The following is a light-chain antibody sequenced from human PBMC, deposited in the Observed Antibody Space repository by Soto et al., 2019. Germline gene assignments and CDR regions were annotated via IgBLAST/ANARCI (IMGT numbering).Light chain of an antibody. V-gene: IGLV1-44*01. J-gene: IGLJ3*02. CDR3: AVWDDSLNGWV. CDR2: NNA. Sequence: QAVVTQAPSASGTPGQRVTISCSGSSSNIGSNTVNGYQQLPGTAPKLLIYNNAQRPSGVPDRFSGSKSGTSASLAIGGLQSEDEADYYCAVWDDSLNGWVFGGGTKLTVL. CDR1: SSNIGSNT.